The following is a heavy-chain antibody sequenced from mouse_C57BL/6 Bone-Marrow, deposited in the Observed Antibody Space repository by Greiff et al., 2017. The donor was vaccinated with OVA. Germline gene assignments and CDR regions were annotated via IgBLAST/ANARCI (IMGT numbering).Heavy chain of an antibody. Sequence: EVQGVESGGGLVKPGGSLKLSCAASGFTFSDYGMHWVRQAPEKGLEWVAYISSGSSTIYYADTVKGRFTIYRDNAKNTLFLQMTSLRSYDTSMYYCARGGDSNFAWFAYWGQGTLVTVSA. CDR3: ARGGDSNFAWFAY. J-gene: IGHJ3*01. CDR2: ISSGSSTI. D-gene: IGHD2-5*01. V-gene: IGHV5-17*01. CDR1: GFTFSDYG.